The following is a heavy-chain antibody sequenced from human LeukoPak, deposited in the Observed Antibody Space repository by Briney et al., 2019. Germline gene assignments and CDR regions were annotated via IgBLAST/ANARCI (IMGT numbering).Heavy chain of an antibody. CDR2: IFPADSNT. J-gene: IGHJ4*02. D-gene: IGHD1-14*01. CDR3: ARHRATGTWSDFDY. CDR1: EYTFTSYY. V-gene: IGHV5-51*01. Sequence: GESLKISCQASEYTFTSYYIGWVRQKPGRGLEWLGVIFPADSNTAYNSSFRGQVTISVDKSIDTAYLQWGSLKASDSAIYYCARHRATGTWSDFDYWGQGTVVTVSS.